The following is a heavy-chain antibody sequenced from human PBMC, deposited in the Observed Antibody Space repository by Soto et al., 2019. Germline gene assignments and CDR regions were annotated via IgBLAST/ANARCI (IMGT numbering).Heavy chain of an antibody. D-gene: IGHD2-15*01. J-gene: IGHJ5*02. CDR3: ARFGVVAARGP. CDR2: ISGSSSYI. CDR1: GFTFSSYS. V-gene: IGHV3-21*01. Sequence: EAQLVESGGGLVKPGGSLRLSCAASGFTFSSYSMNWVSQAPGKGLEWVSSISGSSSYIYSPDSVKGRCPISRDNAKNSLYLQMNSLRAEDTAVYYCARFGVVAARGPWGQGTLVTVSS.